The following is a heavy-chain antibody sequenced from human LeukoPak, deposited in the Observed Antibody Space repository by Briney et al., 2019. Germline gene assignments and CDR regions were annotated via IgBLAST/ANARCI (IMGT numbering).Heavy chain of an antibody. CDR2: IYHSGST. J-gene: IGHJ4*02. Sequence: SQTLSLTCAVSGGSISSGGYSWSWIRQPAGKGLEWIGYIYHSGSTYYNPSLKSRVTISVDRSKNQFSLKLSSVTAADTAVYYCAREGGGSGSLDYWGQGTLVTVSS. V-gene: IGHV4-30-2*01. CDR1: GGSISSGGYS. CDR3: AREGGGSGSLDY. D-gene: IGHD3-10*01.